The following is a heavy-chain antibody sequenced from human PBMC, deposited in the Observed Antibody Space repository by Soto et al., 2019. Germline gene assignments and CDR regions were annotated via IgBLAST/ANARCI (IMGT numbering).Heavy chain of an antibody. CDR1: GYSFTSYW. V-gene: IGHV5-10-1*01. Sequence: GESLKISCKGSGYSFTSYWISWVRQMPGKGLEWMGRIDPSDSYTNYSPSFRGHVTISADKSISTAYLQWSSLKASDTAMYYCARGYYYDSSGYYYFDYWGQGTLVTVSS. J-gene: IGHJ4*02. CDR3: ARGYYYDSSGYYYFDY. D-gene: IGHD3-22*01. CDR2: IDPSDSYT.